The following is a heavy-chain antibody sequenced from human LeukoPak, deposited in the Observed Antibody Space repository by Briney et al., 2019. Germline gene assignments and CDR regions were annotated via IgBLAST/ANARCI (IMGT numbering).Heavy chain of an antibody. CDR3: ARHLSGVTGYTYGRGIDY. J-gene: IGHJ4*02. D-gene: IGHD5-18*01. CDR1: GFTFSSYA. Sequence: GGSLRLSCATSGFTFSSYAMNWVRQAPGKGLEWVSAISGSDDSAYYADSVKGRFTISRDNAKTSLYLQMNSLRAEDTAVYYCARHLSGVTGYTYGRGIDYWGQGTLVTVSS. CDR2: ISGSDDSA. V-gene: IGHV3-23*01.